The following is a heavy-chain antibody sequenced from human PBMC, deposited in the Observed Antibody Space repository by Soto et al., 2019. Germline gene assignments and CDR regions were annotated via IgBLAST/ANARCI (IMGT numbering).Heavy chain of an antibody. CDR3: ARGDRIAVAGRYYFDY. CDR2: IYYSGST. D-gene: IGHD6-19*01. V-gene: IGHV4-31*03. J-gene: IGHJ4*02. CDR1: GGSISSGGYY. Sequence: SETLSLTCTVSGGSISSGGYYWSWIRQHPGKGLEWIGYIYYSGSTYYNPSLKSRVTISVDTSKNQFSLKLSSVTAADTAVYYCARGDRIAVAGRYYFDYWGQGTLVNVSS.